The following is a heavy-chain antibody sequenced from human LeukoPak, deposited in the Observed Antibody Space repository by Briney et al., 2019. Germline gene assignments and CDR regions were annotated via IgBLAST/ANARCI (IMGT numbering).Heavy chain of an antibody. CDR1: GDSISRYY. Sequence: SGTLSLTCTVSGDSISRYYWSWIRQPAGKGLEWIGRFYTIGSTNYNPSLKSRVTMSLDTSKNQFSLKLSSVTAADTALYYCARVAGEYSSRLFDLWGQGTLVTVSS. D-gene: IGHD6-13*01. CDR3: ARVAGEYSSRLFDL. V-gene: IGHV4-4*07. J-gene: IGHJ4*02. CDR2: FYTIGST.